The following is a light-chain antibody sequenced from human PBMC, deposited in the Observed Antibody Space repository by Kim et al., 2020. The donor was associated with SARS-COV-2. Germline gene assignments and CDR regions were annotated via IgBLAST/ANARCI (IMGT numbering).Light chain of an antibody. V-gene: IGLV2-14*03. J-gene: IGLJ1*01. CDR1: SSDVGGYNY. CDR2: DVS. Sequence: SITISCTGTSSDVGGYNYDSWYQQHPGKATKLMIYDVSNRPSGVSNRFSGSKSGNTASLTISGLQAEDEADYYCSSYTSSSTLFVFGTGTKVTVL. CDR3: SSYTSSSTLFV.